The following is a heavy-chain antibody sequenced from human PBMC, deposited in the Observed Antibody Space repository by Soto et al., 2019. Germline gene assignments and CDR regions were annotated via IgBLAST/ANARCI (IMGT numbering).Heavy chain of an antibody. J-gene: IGHJ6*02. Sequence: GGPLRLSCAASGFTFSSYEMNWVRQAPGKGLEWVSYISSSGSTIYYADSVKGRFTISRDNAKNSLYLQMNSLRAEDTAVYYCARFTYGMDVWGQGTTVTVSS. V-gene: IGHV3-48*03. CDR3: ARFTYGMDV. CDR2: ISSSGSTI. CDR1: GFTFSSYE.